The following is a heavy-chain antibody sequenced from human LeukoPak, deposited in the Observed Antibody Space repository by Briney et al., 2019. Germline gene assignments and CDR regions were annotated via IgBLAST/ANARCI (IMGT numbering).Heavy chain of an antibody. CDR1: GYTLTSNG. CDR2: ISAYNGNT. Sequence: ASVTVSCKASGYTLTSNGTSWVRQAPGQGLGWMGWISAYNGNTNYAQKLQGRVTMTTDTSTSTAYMELRSLRSDDTAVYYCARDSGYDRVPDFDYWGQGTLVTVSS. CDR3: ARDSGYDRVPDFDY. D-gene: IGHD5-12*01. V-gene: IGHV1-18*01. J-gene: IGHJ4*02.